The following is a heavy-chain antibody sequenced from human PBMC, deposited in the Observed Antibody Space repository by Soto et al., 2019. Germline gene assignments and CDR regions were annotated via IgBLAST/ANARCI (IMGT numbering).Heavy chain of an antibody. CDR2: IIPIFGTA. D-gene: IGHD5-12*01. J-gene: IGHJ4*02. CDR1: GGTLSSYS. Sequence: GASVKVSRKASGGTLSSYSIRWVRQAPGQRLEWMGGIIPIFGTANYAQKFQGRVTITADESTSTAYMELSSLRSEDTAVYYCARHPSRGRSGYDSYFDYWGQGTLVTVSS. V-gene: IGHV1-69*13. CDR3: ARHPSRGRSGYDSYFDY.